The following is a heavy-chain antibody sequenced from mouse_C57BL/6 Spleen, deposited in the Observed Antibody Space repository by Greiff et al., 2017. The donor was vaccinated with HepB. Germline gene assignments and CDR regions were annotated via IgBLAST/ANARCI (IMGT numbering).Heavy chain of an antibody. D-gene: IGHD1-1*01. CDR3: ARKYYGSSLDY. V-gene: IGHV5-17*01. CDR1: GFTFSDYG. CDR2: ISSGISTI. Sequence: EVQRVESGGGLVKPGGSLKLSCAASGFTFSDYGMHWVRQAPAKGLEWVAYISSGISTIYYADKVKGRVTISRDNAKNTLFLQITSLRSEDTAMYYCARKYYGSSLDYWGQGTTLTVSA. J-gene: IGHJ2*01.